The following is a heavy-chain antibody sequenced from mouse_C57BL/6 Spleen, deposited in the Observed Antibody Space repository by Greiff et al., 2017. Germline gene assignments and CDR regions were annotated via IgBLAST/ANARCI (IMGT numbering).Heavy chain of an antibody. V-gene: IGHV1-62-2*01. CDR3: ARHEGDYYGSSYPYAMDY. D-gene: IGHD1-1*01. J-gene: IGHJ4*01. Sequence: QVQLQQSGAELVNPGASVKLSCKASGYTFTEYPIHWVKQRSGQGLEWIGWFYPGSGSIKYNEKFKDKATLTADKSSSTVYMELSRLTSEDSAVYFCARHEGDYYGSSYPYAMDYWGQGTSGTVSS. CDR2: FYPGSGSI. CDR1: GYTFTEYP.